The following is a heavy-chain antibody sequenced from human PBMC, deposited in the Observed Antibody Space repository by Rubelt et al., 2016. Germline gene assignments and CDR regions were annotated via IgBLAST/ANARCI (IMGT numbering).Heavy chain of an antibody. CDR3: ARDSQYGGYSAY. D-gene: IGHD5-12*01. Sequence: QVQLVQSGAEVKKPGSSVKVSCKASGGTFSSYAISWVRQAPGQGLEWMGGIIPIFGTANYYQKFQGRVRITADESTSVADMARCCLRSEDTAVYYCARDSQYGGYSAYWGQGNLVTVSS. CDR2: IIPIFGTA. CDR1: GGTFSSYA. V-gene: IGHV1-69*01. J-gene: IGHJ4*02.